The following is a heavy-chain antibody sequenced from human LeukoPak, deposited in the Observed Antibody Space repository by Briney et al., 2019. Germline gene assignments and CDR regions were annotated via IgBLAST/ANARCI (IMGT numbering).Heavy chain of an antibody. Sequence: PGGSLRLSCAASGFTFSSYAMHWVRQAPGKGLEWVAVISFDGSNKYYADSVKGRFTISRDISKNTLYLQMSSLRAEDTAVYHCAGAGTMIRGGPDSFDIWGQGTMVTVSS. CDR2: ISFDGSNK. D-gene: IGHD3-10*01. CDR3: AGAGTMIRGGPDSFDI. CDR1: GFTFSSYA. J-gene: IGHJ3*02. V-gene: IGHV3-30*04.